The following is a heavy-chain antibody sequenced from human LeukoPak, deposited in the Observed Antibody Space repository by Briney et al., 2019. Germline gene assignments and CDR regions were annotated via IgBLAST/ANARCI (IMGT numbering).Heavy chain of an antibody. J-gene: IGHJ4*02. CDR3: ARDHNWGNEVDY. CDR2: IWYDGSNK. CDR1: GFTFSTYG. D-gene: IGHD7-27*01. V-gene: IGHV3-33*01. Sequence: PGRSLRLSCAASGFTFSTYGMHWVRQAPGKGLEWVAVIWYDGSNKYYADSVKGRFTISRDNSKNTLYLQVNSLRAVDTAVYYCARDHNWGNEVDYWGQGTLVTVSS.